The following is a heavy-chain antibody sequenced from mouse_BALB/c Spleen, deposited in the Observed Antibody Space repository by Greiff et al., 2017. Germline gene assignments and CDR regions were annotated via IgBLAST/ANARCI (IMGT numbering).Heavy chain of an antibody. CDR1: GYSITSDYA. J-gene: IGHJ4*01. CDR3: ARRDYRYDDAMDY. Sequence: EVKLVESGPGLVKPSQSLSLTCTVTGYSITSDYAWNWIRQFPGNKLEWMGYISYSGSTSYNPSLKSRISITRDTSKNQFFLQLNSVTTEDTATYYCARRDYRYDDAMDYWGQGTSVTVSS. V-gene: IGHV3-2*02. D-gene: IGHD2-14*01. CDR2: ISYSGST.